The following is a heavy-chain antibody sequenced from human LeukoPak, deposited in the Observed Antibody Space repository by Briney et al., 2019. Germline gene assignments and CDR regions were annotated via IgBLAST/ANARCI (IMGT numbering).Heavy chain of an antibody. CDR2: ISSSSSYI. D-gene: IGHD1-26*01. CDR3: ARDLRSVKWEPGPHDAFDI. J-gene: IGHJ3*02. Sequence: NPGGSLRLSCVASGFTFNNNWMHWVRQAPGKGLVWVSSISSSSSYIYYADSVKGRFTISRDNAKNSLYLQMNSLRAEDTAVYYCARDLRSVKWEPGPHDAFDIWGQGTMVTVSS. CDR1: GFTFNNNW. V-gene: IGHV3-21*01.